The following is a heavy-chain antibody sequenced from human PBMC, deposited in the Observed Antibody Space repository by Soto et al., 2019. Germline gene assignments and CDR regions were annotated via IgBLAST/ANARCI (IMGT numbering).Heavy chain of an antibody. Sequence: GGSLRLSCAASGFTFSSYAMSWVRQAPGKGLEWVSYISSGASTLYYADSVKGRFTISRDNAKNSLYLQMNSLRAEDTAVYYCSRGSLSGPYWYFDLWGRGTLVTVSS. CDR1: GFTFSSYA. CDR2: ISSGASTL. J-gene: IGHJ2*01. V-gene: IGHV3-48*04. CDR3: SRGSLSGPYWYFDL. D-gene: IGHD5-12*01.